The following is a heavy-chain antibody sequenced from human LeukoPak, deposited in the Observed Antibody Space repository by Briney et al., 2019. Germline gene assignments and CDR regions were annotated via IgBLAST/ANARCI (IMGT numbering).Heavy chain of an antibody. D-gene: IGHD3-16*01. CDR1: RYTFTKYA. J-gene: IGHJ4*02. Sequence: ASVKVSCKASRYTFTKYAINWLRQAPGQGLEWMGWINMYTANPAYAQGFTERFVFSLDTSVTTAYLQISNLKTEDTAVYYCARHDNDDDFDYWGQGTLVTVSS. CDR2: INMYTANP. V-gene: IGHV7-4-1*02. CDR3: ARHDNDDDFDY.